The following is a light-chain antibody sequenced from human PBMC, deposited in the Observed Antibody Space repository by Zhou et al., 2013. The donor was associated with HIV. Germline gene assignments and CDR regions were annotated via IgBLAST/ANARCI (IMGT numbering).Light chain of an antibody. CDR3: QQGNSFPPLT. Sequence: DIQMTQSPSSLSASVGDRVTITCRTSQSISSYLNWYQQKPGKAPKILIYAASNLQSGVPSRFSGSGSGTDFTLTISSLQPEDFATYYCQQGNSFPPLTFGGGTTVDIK. CDR2: AAS. V-gene: IGKV1-39*01. J-gene: IGKJ4*01. CDR1: QSISSY.